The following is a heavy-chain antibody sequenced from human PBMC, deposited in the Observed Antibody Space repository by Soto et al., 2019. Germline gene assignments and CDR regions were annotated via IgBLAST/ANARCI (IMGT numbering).Heavy chain of an antibody. V-gene: IGHV3-30-3*01. D-gene: IGHD3-10*01. CDR2: ISYDGSNK. Sequence: GGSLRLSCAASGFTFSSYAMHWVRQAPGKGLEWVAVISYDGSNKYYADSVKGRFTISRDNSKNTLYLQMNSLRAEDTAVYYCARVQLLWFGENPREDYYYYYGMDVWGQGTTVTVSS. CDR3: ARVQLLWFGENPREDYYYYYGMDV. CDR1: GFTFSSYA. J-gene: IGHJ6*02.